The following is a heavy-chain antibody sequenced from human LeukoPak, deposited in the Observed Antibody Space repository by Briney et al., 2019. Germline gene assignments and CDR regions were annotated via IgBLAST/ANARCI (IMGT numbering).Heavy chain of an antibody. CDR1: GYTFTGYY. V-gene: IGHV1-8*03. Sequence: ASVKVSCKASGYTFTGYYMHWVRQAPGQGLEWMGWMNPISGNTGYAQKFQGRVTITRNTSISTAYMELSSLRSEDTAVYYCARVLGYSYGRGGFNYWGQGTLVTVSS. J-gene: IGHJ4*02. CDR3: ARVLGYSYGRGGFNY. D-gene: IGHD5-18*01. CDR2: MNPISGNT.